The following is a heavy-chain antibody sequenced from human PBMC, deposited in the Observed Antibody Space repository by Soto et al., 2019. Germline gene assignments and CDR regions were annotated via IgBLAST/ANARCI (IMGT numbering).Heavy chain of an antibody. CDR1: CYSISSGNY. J-gene: IGHJ5*01. CDR2: IYHSGST. V-gene: IGHV4-38-2*01. D-gene: IGHD3-3*01. Sequence: XESLSLPWSVACYSISSGNYWGWIRRRPANGLEWIGSIYHSGSTYYNPSLKSRVTISVDTSKNQFSLKLSSVTAADTAVYYCARVQGRITIFGVVPPGEWFDSWGQGTLVTVSS. CDR3: ARVQGRITIFGVVPPGEWFDS.